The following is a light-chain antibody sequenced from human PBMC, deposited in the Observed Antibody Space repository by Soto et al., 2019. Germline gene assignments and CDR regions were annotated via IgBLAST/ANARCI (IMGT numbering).Light chain of an antibody. CDR3: SSYTTSNTRQIV. Sequence: QSALTQPASVSGSPGQSSTLSFTGTSSDVGGYNYVSWYQHHPGKAPKLIIYDVTNRPSGVSNPFSGSKSGNTASLTISGLQPEDEADYYCSSYTTSNTRQIVFGTGTKLTVL. V-gene: IGLV2-14*03. J-gene: IGLJ1*01. CDR1: SSDVGGYNY. CDR2: DVT.